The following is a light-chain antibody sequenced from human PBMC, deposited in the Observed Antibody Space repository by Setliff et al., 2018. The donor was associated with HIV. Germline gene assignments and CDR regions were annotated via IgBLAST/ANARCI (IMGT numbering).Light chain of an antibody. J-gene: IGLJ1*01. CDR3: QSYDSSLRGV. Sequence: QSALTQPLSVSGAPGQRVTISCTGGSSNIGAGYDVHWYQQLPGTAPKLLIYANTNRPSGVPDRFSGSKSGTSASLAITGLQAEDEADYYCQSYDSSLRGVFGTGTKVTVL. CDR2: ANT. V-gene: IGLV1-40*01. CDR1: SSNIGAGYD.